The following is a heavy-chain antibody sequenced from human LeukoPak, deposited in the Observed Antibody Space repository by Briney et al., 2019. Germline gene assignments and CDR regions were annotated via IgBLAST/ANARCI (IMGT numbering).Heavy chain of an antibody. CDR1: GGSFSGYY. V-gene: IGHV4-59*01. D-gene: IGHD6-13*01. CDR2: IYYSGST. J-gene: IGHJ4*02. CDR3: ARGRYSSSWYYFDY. Sequence: PSETLSLTCAVYGGSFSGYYWSWIRQPPGKGLEWIGYIYYSGSTNYNPSLKSRVTISVDTSKNQFSLKLSSVTAADTAVYYCARGRYSSSWYYFDYWGQGTLVTVSS.